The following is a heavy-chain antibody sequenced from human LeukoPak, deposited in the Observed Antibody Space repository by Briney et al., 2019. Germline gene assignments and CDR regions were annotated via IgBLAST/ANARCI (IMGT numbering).Heavy chain of an antibody. D-gene: IGHD3-10*02. J-gene: IGHJ6*02. Sequence: GGSLRLSCAASGFTFSSYAMSWVRQAPGKGLEWVSAISGSGGSTYYADSVKGRFTTSRDNSKNTLYLQMNSLRAEDTAVYYCAKRGENRNYYYGMDVWGQGTTVTVSS. CDR2: ISGSGGST. CDR1: GFTFSSYA. CDR3: AKRGENRNYYYGMDV. V-gene: IGHV3-23*01.